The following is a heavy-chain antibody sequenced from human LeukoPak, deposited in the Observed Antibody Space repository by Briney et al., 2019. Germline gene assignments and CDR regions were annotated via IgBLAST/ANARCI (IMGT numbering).Heavy chain of an antibody. V-gene: IGHV3-48*03. CDR2: ISSSGSTI. D-gene: IGHD3-10*01. CDR3: ARAGGSGSYSGYFDY. J-gene: IGHJ4*02. Sequence: GGSPRLSCAASGFTFSSYEMNWVRQAPGKGLEWVSYISSSGSTIYYADSVKGRFTISRDNAKNSLYLQMNSLRAEDTAVYYCARAGGSGSYSGYFDYWGQGTLVTVSS. CDR1: GFTFSSYE.